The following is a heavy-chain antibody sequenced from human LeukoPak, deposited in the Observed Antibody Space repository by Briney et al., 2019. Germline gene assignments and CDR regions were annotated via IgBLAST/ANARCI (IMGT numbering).Heavy chain of an antibody. Sequence: PGGSLRLSCAASGFTFSLYAMSWVRQAPGKGLEWVSAISGSGGNTNYADSVKGRFTISRDNSKNTLYLQMNSLRAEDTAVYYCAKYPRHCGGDCYSDFDYWGQGTPVTVSS. CDR2: ISGSGGNT. V-gene: IGHV3-23*01. J-gene: IGHJ4*02. CDR1: GFTFSLYA. D-gene: IGHD2-21*02. CDR3: AKYPRHCGGDCYSDFDY.